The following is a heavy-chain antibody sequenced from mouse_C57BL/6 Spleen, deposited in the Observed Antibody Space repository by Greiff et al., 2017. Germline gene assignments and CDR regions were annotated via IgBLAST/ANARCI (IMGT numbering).Heavy chain of an antibody. Sequence: QVQLQQPGAELVRPGSSVKLSCKASGYTFTSYWMHWVKQRPIQGLEWIGNIDPSDSETHYNQKFKDKATLTVDKSSSTAYMQLSSLTSEDSAVYYCARSMVTTYYLDYWGQGTTLTVSS. V-gene: IGHV1-52*01. D-gene: IGHD2-2*01. CDR2: IDPSDSET. J-gene: IGHJ2*01. CDR1: GYTFTSYW. CDR3: ARSMVTTYYLDY.